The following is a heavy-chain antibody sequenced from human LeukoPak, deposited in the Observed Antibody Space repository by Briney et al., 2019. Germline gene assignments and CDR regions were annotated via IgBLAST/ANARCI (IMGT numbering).Heavy chain of an antibody. J-gene: IGHJ4*02. CDR3: ARVSVSGTYDY. Sequence: SETLSLTCTVSGGSISSYYWSWIRQPAGKGLEWIGRIYSSGSTNYNPSLKSRVTMSVDTSKNQFSLKLSSVTDADTAVYYCARVSVSGTYDYRGQGTLVTVSS. V-gene: IGHV4-4*07. CDR1: GGSISSYY. CDR2: IYSSGST. D-gene: IGHD1-26*01.